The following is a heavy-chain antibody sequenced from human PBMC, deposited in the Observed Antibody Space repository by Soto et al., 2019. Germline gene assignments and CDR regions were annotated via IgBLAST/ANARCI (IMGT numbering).Heavy chain of an antibody. V-gene: IGHV3-30-3*01. CDR3: ARGERLAPSYYFDY. J-gene: IGHJ4*02. CDR1: GFTFSSYA. D-gene: IGHD6-25*01. CDR2: ISYDGSNK. Sequence: GGSLRLSCAASGFTFSSYAMHWVRQAPGKGLEWVAVISYDGSNKYYADSVKGRFTISRDNSKNTLYLQMNSLRAEDTAVYYCARGERLAPSYYFDYWGQGTLVTVSS.